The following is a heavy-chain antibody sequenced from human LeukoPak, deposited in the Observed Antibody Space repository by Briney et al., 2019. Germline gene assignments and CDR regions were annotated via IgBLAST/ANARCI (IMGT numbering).Heavy chain of an antibody. CDR1: GFTFSSYG. V-gene: IGHV3-30*02. Sequence: GGSLRLSCAASGFTFSSYGMHWVRQAPGKGLEWVAFIRYDGSNKYYADSVKGRFTISRDNSKNTLYLQVNSLRAEDTAVYYCARDFSRGSYKGRDYYMDVWGKGTTVTVSS. J-gene: IGHJ6*03. CDR3: ARDFSRGSYKGRDYYMDV. CDR2: IRYDGSNK. D-gene: IGHD3-16*01.